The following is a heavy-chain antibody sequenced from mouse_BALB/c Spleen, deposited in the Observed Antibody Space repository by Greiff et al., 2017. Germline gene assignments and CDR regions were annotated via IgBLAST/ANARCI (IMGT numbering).Heavy chain of an antibody. Sequence: EVHLVESGGGLVKPGGSLKLSCAASGFTFSSYAMSWVRQTPEKRLEWVASISSGGSTYYPDSVKGRFTISRDNARNILYLQMSSLRSEDTAMYYCARGLTTAYWYFDVWGAGTTVTVSS. CDR2: ISSGGST. V-gene: IGHV5-6-5*01. D-gene: IGHD1-2*01. CDR3: ARGLTTAYWYFDV. J-gene: IGHJ1*01. CDR1: GFTFSSYA.